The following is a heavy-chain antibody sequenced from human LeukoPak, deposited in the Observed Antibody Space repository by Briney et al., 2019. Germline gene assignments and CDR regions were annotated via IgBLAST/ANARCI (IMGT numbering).Heavy chain of an antibody. V-gene: IGHV4-38-2*02. D-gene: IGHD4-11*01. Sequence: SETLSLTCTVPGYSISSGYYWGWIRQPPGKGLEWIGSSYHSGSTYYNPSLKSRVTISVDTSKNQFSLKLSSVTAADTAVYYCARADYSRDWFDPWGQGTLVTVSS. CDR3: ARADYSRDWFDP. CDR2: SYHSGST. J-gene: IGHJ5*02. CDR1: GYSISSGYY.